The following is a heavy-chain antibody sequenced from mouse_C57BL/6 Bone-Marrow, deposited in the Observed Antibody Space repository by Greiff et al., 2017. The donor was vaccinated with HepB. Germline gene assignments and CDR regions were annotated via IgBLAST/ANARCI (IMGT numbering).Heavy chain of an antibody. CDR3: ARRDYYGSSTHYAMDY. CDR1: GYTFTSYW. Sequence: QVQLKESGAELVKPGASVKLSCKASGYTFTSYWMHWVKQRPGQGLEWIGMIHPNSGSTNYNEKFKSKATLTVDKSSSTAYMQLSSLTSEDSAVYYCARRDYYGSSTHYAMDYWGQGTSVTVSS. J-gene: IGHJ4*01. V-gene: IGHV1-64*01. CDR2: IHPNSGST. D-gene: IGHD1-1*01.